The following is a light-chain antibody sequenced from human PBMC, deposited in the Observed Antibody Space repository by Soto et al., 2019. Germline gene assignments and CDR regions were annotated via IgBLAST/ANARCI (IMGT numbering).Light chain of an antibody. V-gene: IGLV1-40*01. CDR3: QSYGTSLSGLYV. J-gene: IGLJ1*01. CDR1: SSNIRAGKD. Sequence: QSVLTQPPSVSGAPGQRDTISCTGSSSNIRAGKDVHWYQQLPGTAPKLLIYSDNTRPSGVPDRFSVSKSGTSASLAITGLQAEDEADYFCQSYGTSLSGLYVFGTGTKLTVL. CDR2: SDN.